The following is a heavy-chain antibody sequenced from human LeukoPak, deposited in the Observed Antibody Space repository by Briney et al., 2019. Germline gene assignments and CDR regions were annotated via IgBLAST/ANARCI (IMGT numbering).Heavy chain of an antibody. CDR1: AGSISTYY. J-gene: IGHJ4*02. D-gene: IGHD2-2*01. Sequence: SETLSLTCTVSAGSISTYYWSWIRQPPGKGLEWIGYIYYSGSTNYNPSLKSRVTISVDTSKNQFSLKLSSVTAADTAVYYCARDALGYCSSTSCSDWGQGTLVTVSS. CDR3: ARDALGYCSSTSCSD. V-gene: IGHV4-59*01. CDR2: IYYSGST.